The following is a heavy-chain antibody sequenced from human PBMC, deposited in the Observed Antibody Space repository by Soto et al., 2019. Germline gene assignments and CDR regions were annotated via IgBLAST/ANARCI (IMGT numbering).Heavy chain of an antibody. D-gene: IGHD2-15*01. V-gene: IGHV4-59*01. Sequence: PSETLSLTCTVSGGSISSYYWRWIRQTPGKGLEWIGYIYHSGTTSYNPSLKSRATIPIDTSKNQFFLKLTSVTAADTAVYYCARYCNDSDCRHLYDFDYGGLGTLVTVSS. J-gene: IGHJ4*02. CDR1: GGSISSYY. CDR3: ARYCNDSDCRHLYDFDY. CDR2: IYHSGTT.